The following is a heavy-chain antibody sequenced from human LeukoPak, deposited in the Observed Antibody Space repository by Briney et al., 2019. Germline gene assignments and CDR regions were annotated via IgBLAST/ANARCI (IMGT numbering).Heavy chain of an antibody. J-gene: IGHJ4*02. CDR2: MNPNSGNT. Sequence: ASVKVSCKASGYTFTSYDINWVRQATGQGLEWMGWMNPNSGNTGYAQKFQGRVTMTRNSSISTAYMELSSLRSEDTAVYYCARASPTVVTPDYWGQGTLVTVSS. CDR1: GYTFTSYD. V-gene: IGHV1-8*01. D-gene: IGHD4-23*01. CDR3: ARASPTVVTPDY.